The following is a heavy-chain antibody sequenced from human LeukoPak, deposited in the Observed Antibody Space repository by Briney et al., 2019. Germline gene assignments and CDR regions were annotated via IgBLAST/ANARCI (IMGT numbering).Heavy chain of an antibody. V-gene: IGHV1-18*01. CDR3: AREQQLVLRNAFDI. Sequence: GASVKVSCKASGYTFTIYGISWVRQAPGQGLEWVGWISPYTGNRNYAQKLQGRVTMTTDTSTSTAYMELSRLRSDDTAVYYCAREQQLVLRNAFDIWGQGTMVTVSS. D-gene: IGHD6-13*01. CDR2: ISPYTGNR. J-gene: IGHJ3*02. CDR1: GYTFTIYG.